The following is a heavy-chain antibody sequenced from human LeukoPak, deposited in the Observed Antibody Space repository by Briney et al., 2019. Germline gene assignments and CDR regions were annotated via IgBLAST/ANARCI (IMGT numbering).Heavy chain of an antibody. CDR1: GDSISGYY. D-gene: IGHD3-9*01. CDR3: ARLRGIEYGIVTFDS. CDR2: IYYTGST. V-gene: IGHV4-59*08. Sequence: SETLSLTCGVSGDSISGYYWSWIRQPPGKGLEWLGYIYYTGSTNYNPSLKSRLTLSLDTSKNQLSLKLSSVTAADTAIYYCARLRGIEYGIVTFDSCGQGTLVIVSS. J-gene: IGHJ4*02.